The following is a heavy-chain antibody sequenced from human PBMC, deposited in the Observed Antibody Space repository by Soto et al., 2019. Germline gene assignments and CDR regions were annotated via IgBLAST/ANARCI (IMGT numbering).Heavy chain of an antibody. J-gene: IGHJ6*02. CDR2: INPNSGGT. D-gene: IGHD1-7*01. Sequence: ASVKVSCKASGYTFTGYYMHWVRQAPGQGLEWMGWINPNSGGTNYAQKFQGRVTMTRDTSISTAYMELSRLRSDDTAVYYCARDHPYNWNSYYYYGMDVWGQGTTVTVSS. CDR1: GYTFTGYY. V-gene: IGHV1-2*02. CDR3: ARDHPYNWNSYYYYGMDV.